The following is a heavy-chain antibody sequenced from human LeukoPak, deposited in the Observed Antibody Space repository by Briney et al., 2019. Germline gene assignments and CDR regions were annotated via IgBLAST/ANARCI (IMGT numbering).Heavy chain of an antibody. Sequence: GGSLRLSCAASGFTFSSYWMHWVRQAPGKGLVWVSRINSDGSRTSYADSVKGRFTISRDNAKNTLYLQMNSLRAEDTAVYYCARREPTTYYYGSGSRGGVDYWGQGTLVTVSS. J-gene: IGHJ4*02. CDR3: ARREPTTYYYGSGSRGGVDY. V-gene: IGHV3-74*01. D-gene: IGHD3-10*01. CDR1: GFTFSSYW. CDR2: INSDGSRT.